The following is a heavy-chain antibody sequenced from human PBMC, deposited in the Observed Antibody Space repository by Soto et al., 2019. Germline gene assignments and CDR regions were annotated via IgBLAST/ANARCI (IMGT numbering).Heavy chain of an antibody. CDR2: ISYDGSGK. V-gene: IGHV3-30*18. CDR3: AKEAPPTVTTFPKPPYYYFGMDV. J-gene: IGHJ6*02. CDR1: GFTFNSYG. Sequence: QVQLVESGGDVVQPGRSLRLSCATSGFTFNSYGMHWVRQIPGQGLEWVATISYDGSGKHYADSVKGRFTISRDNSKNTLFLQMNSLRYEDSALYYCAKEAPPTVTTFPKPPYYYFGMDVWGQGTTVTVS. D-gene: IGHD3-3*01.